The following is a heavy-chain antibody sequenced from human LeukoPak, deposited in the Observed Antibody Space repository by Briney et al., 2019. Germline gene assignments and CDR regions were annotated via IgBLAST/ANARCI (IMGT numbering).Heavy chain of an antibody. V-gene: IGHV4-34*01. CDR1: GESFSSYY. Sequence: SETLSLTCGVYGESFSSYYWSWIRQPPGKGLEWIGDINHSGSTNYNPSLKSRVTISVDTSKNQFSLKLSSVTAADTAVYYCAGLGDSGRYYYYYMDVWGKGTTVTVSS. CDR2: INHSGST. D-gene: IGHD6-25*01. CDR3: AGLGDSGRYYYYYMDV. J-gene: IGHJ6*03.